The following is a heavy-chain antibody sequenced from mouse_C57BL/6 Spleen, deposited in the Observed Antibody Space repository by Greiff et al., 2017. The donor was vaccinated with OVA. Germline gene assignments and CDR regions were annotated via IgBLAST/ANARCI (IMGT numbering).Heavy chain of an antibody. CDR3: ARSPLYGSSYVWFAY. Sequence: QVQLQQPGAELVKPGASVKMSCKASGYTFTSYWITWVKQRPGQGLEWIGDIYPGSGSTNYNEKFKSKATLTVDTSSSTAYMQLSSLTSEDSAVYDCARSPLYGSSYVWFAYWGQGTLVTVSA. J-gene: IGHJ3*01. CDR1: GYTFTSYW. CDR2: IYPGSGST. V-gene: IGHV1-55*01. D-gene: IGHD1-1*01.